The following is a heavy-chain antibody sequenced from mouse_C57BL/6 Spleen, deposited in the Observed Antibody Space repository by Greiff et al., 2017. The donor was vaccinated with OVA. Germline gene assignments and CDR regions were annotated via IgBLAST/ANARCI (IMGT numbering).Heavy chain of an antibody. V-gene: IGHV1-82*01. J-gene: IGHJ1*03. Sequence: QVQLQQSGPELVKPGASVKISCKASGYAFSSSWMNWVKQRPGKGLEWIGRIYPGDGDTNYNGKFKGKATLTADKSSSTAYMQLSSLTSADSAVYFCASRSYYGNYDWYFDVWGTGTTVTVSA. CDR1: GYAFSSSW. D-gene: IGHD2-10*01. CDR3: ASRSYYGNYDWYFDV. CDR2: IYPGDGDT.